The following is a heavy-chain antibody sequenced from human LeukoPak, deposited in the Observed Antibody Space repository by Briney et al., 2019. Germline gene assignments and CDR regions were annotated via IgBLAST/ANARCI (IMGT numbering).Heavy chain of an antibody. Sequence: SETLSLTCTVSGDSISSRSYYWGWIRQPPGKGLEWIGSIYYSGSTYYNPSLKSRVTISVDTSKNQFSLKLSSVTAADTAVYYCARDGSDSSGWPHYYYYMDVWGKGTTVTVSS. D-gene: IGHD6-19*01. CDR1: GDSISSRSYY. V-gene: IGHV4-39*07. CDR2: IYYSGST. CDR3: ARDGSDSSGWPHYYYYMDV. J-gene: IGHJ6*03.